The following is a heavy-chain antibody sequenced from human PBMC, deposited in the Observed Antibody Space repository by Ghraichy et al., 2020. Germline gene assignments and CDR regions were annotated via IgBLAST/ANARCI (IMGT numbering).Heavy chain of an antibody. V-gene: IGHV4-34*01. J-gene: IGHJ5*02. Sequence: SETLSLTCAVYGGSFSGYYWSWIRQPPGKGLEWIGEINHSGSTNYNPSLKSRVTISVDTSKNQFSLKLSSVTAADTAVYYCARGRRNYYGSRQNWFDPWGQGTLVTVSS. D-gene: IGHD3-10*01. CDR1: GGSFSGYY. CDR3: ARGRRNYYGSRQNWFDP. CDR2: INHSGST.